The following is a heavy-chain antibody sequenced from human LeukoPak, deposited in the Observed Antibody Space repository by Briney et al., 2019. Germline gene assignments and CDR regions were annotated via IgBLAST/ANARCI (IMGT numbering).Heavy chain of an antibody. CDR1: GGSFSGYY. J-gene: IGHJ6*02. CDR3: ARVQQQGMDV. CDR2: INHSGST. D-gene: IGHD6-13*01. V-gene: IGHV4-34*01. Sequence: SETLSLTCAVYGGSFSGYYWSWIRQPPGKGLEWIGEINHSGSTNYNPSLKSRVTISVDTSKNQFSLKLSSVTAADTAVYYCARVQQQGMDVWGQGATVTVSS.